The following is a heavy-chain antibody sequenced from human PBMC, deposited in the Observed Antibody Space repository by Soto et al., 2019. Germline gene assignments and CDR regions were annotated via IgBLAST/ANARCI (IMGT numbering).Heavy chain of an antibody. V-gene: IGHV4-34*01. CDR1: GGSFSGYY. CDR3: ARGRGITMVRGVRFDY. Sequence: QVQLQQWGAGLLKPSETLSLTCAVYGGSFSGYYWSWIRQPPGKGLEWIGEINHSGCTNYNPSLKSRVTISVDTSKNQFSLKLSSVTAADTAVYYCARGRGITMVRGVRFDYWGQGTLVTVSS. D-gene: IGHD3-10*01. CDR2: INHSGCT. J-gene: IGHJ4*02.